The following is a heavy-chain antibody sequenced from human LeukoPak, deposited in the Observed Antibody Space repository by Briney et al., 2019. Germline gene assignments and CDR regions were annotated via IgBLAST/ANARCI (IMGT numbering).Heavy chain of an antibody. CDR1: GFTFSSYW. V-gene: IGHV3-7*01. CDR2: IKEDGSEK. J-gene: IGHJ4*02. CDR3: ARRKRTYYDILTGYSYYFDY. Sequence: GSLRISCAASGFTFSSYWMSWVRQAPGKGLEWVANIKEDGSEKYYVDSVKGRFTISRDNAKNSLYLQMNSLRAEDTAVYYCARRKRTYYDILTGYSYYFDYWGQGTLVTVSS. D-gene: IGHD3-9*01.